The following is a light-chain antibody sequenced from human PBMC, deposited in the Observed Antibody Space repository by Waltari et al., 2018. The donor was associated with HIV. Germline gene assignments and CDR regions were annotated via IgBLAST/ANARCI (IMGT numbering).Light chain of an antibody. J-gene: IGLJ2*01. CDR1: SSHLGSPP. Sequence: QSLLTQSPSASGTPGQRVNISCFGTSSHLGSPPLHWYQHFPGTPPKLLIFSNTERPSGVPDRFSGSKSGTSASLAISGLHSQDEADYYCSAWDVTLNGLVFGGGTRLSVL. CDR2: SNT. CDR3: SAWDVTLNGLV. V-gene: IGLV1-44*01.